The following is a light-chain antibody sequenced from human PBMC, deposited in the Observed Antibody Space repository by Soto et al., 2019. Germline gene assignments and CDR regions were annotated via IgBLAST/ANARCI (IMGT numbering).Light chain of an antibody. CDR2: TAF. J-gene: IGKJ2*02. CDR3: QQSYSTPRT. CDR1: QSIVSY. V-gene: IGKV1-39*01. Sequence: DIQMTQSPSSLSVSVGDRVTITCRASQSIVSYLNWYQQKLGKTPKLLIYTAFNLERGVPSRFSGSVSGTDLTLTISSLRPEDFATYYCQQSYSTPRTFGQGTKLEIK.